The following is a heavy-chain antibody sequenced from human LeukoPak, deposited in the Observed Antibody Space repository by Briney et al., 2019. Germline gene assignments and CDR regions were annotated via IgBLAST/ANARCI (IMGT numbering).Heavy chain of an antibody. Sequence: PGRSLTLSCAASGFTFRRNGMHWVRQAPGKGLEWVALIWYDGSDEYYIDSVKGRFTISRDNSKNTLYLQMNSLKTEDTAVYYCTTGVRRYDGGSYFQHWGQGTLVTVSS. CDR2: IWYDGSDE. CDR1: GFTFRRNG. J-gene: IGHJ1*01. V-gene: IGHV3-33*01. CDR3: TTGVRRYDGGSYFQH. D-gene: IGHD3-9*01.